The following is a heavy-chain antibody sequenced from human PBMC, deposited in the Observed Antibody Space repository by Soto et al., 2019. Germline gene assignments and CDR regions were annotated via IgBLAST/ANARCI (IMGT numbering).Heavy chain of an antibody. CDR2: INPSGGST. CDR1: GYTFTSYY. Sequence: ASVKVSCKASGYTFTSYYMHWVRQAPGQGLEWMGIINPSGGSTSYAQKFQGRVTMTRDTSKNQFSLQLNSVTPEDTAFFYCARRYSSSFKYYYYMDVWGKGTTVTVSS. V-gene: IGHV1-46*01. J-gene: IGHJ6*03. CDR3: ARRYSSSFKYYYYMDV. D-gene: IGHD6-6*01.